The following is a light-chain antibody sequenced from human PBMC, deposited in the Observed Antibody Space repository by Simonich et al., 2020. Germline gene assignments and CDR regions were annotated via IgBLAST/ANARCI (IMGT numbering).Light chain of an antibody. V-gene: IGKV3D-20*01. CDR2: DAA. CDR1: QSVSSSY. Sequence: EIVLTQSPGTLSLSPGERATPSCRASQSVSSSYLAWYQQKPGLAPRLLIYDAASRATGNPDRFSGSGSGTYCTLTISRLEPEDFAVYYCQQYGSSPPYTFGQGTKLEIK. CDR3: QQYGSSPPYT. J-gene: IGKJ2*01.